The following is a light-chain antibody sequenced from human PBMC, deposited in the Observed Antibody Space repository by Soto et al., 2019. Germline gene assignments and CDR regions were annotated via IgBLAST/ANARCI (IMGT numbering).Light chain of an antibody. CDR2: DAS. CDR3: QQYKDDAWT. V-gene: IGKV1-5*01. J-gene: IGKJ1*01. CDR1: QSISSW. Sequence: DIQMTQSPSTLSASVGDRVTITCQASQSISSWLAWYQQKPGKAPKLLVYDASTLEGGVPSRFSGSGSATEFILIISSLQPDDFATYYCQQYKDDAWTFGQGTKVDIK.